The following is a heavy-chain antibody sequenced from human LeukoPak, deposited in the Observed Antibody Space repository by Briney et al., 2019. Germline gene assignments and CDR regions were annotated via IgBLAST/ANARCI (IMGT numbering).Heavy chain of an antibody. J-gene: IGHJ4*02. CDR2: VYYSGST. CDR1: GDFITAYY. Sequence: SETLSLTCSVSGDFITAYYWSWIRQPPGKGLEWIGYVYYSGSTEYNPSLRSRVTISLEMSKHQFSLNLTSVTAADTAVCYCASNTGTVFDYWGQGALVTVSS. CDR3: ASNTGTVFDY. V-gene: IGHV4-59*01. D-gene: IGHD7-27*01.